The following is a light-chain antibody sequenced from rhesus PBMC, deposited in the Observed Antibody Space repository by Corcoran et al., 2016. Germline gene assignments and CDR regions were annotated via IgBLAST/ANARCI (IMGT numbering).Light chain of an antibody. CDR2: GAS. Sequence: QVILTQSPATLSLSPGERATLSCRASQSVGSSLAWYQQRPGQAPRLLIYGASSRATGIPDRCSGSGSETDFTLTISSLEPEDFAVYYCQKYNNSPYSFGQGTKVEIK. CDR3: QKYNNSPYS. V-gene: IGKV3-53*01. J-gene: IGKJ2*01. CDR1: QSVGSS.